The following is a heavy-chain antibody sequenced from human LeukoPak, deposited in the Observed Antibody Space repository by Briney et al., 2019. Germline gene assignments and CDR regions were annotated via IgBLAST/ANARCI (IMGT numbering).Heavy chain of an antibody. J-gene: IGHJ6*02. CDR1: EFTFDDYV. D-gene: IGHD6-19*01. Sequence: GGSLRLSCGVSEFTFDDYVIHWVRQGPGKGLEWVAAMSWTSGSIAYADSVKGRFNIFRDNAQSSLYLQMNSLRAEDTAFYYCARSSGSYDGYYGMEVWGQGTTVIVSS. CDR2: MSWTSGSI. V-gene: IGHV3-9*01. CDR3: ARSSGSYDGYYGMEV.